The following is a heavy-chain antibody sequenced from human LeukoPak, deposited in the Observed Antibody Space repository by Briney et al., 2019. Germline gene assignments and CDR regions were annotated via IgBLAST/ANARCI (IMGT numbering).Heavy chain of an antibody. J-gene: IGHJ4*02. D-gene: IGHD1-26*01. CDR2: IKQDGTEK. Sequence: PGGSLRLSCAASGFTFSRYWMTWVRKAPGKGVEWVANIKQDGTEKYYVDSVKGRFTISRDNAKNSLYLQMNSLRAEDTAVYYCARDSEWGLLRSDYWGQGTLVTVSS. V-gene: IGHV3-7*05. CDR3: ARDSEWGLLRSDY. CDR1: GFTFSRYW.